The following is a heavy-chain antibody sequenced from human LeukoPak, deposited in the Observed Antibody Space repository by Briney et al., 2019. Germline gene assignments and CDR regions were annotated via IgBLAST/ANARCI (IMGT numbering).Heavy chain of an antibody. J-gene: IGHJ3*02. Sequence: ASVKVSCKASGYTFTGYYMHWVRQAPGQGLEWMGWINPNSGGTNYAQKFQGRVTMTRDTSISTAYMELSRLRSDDTAVYYCASWPPGLLYGSGSYYEVDAFDIWGQGTMVTVSS. D-gene: IGHD3-10*01. CDR3: ASWPPGLLYGSGSYYEVDAFDI. V-gene: IGHV1-2*02. CDR2: INPNSGGT. CDR1: GYTFTGYY.